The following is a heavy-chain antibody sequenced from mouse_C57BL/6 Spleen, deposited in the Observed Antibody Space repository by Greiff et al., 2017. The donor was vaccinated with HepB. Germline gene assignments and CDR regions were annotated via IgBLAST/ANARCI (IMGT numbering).Heavy chain of an antibody. J-gene: IGHJ1*03. CDR2: IYPGSGST. CDR1: GYTFTSYW. CDR3: ARLRDYDGDWYFDV. Sequence: VQLQQPGAELVKPGASVKMSCKASGYTFTSYWITWVKQRPGQGLEWIGDIYPGSGSTNYNEKFKSKATLTVDTSSSTAYMQLSSLTSEDSAVYYCARLRDYDGDWYFDVWGTGTTVTVSS. V-gene: IGHV1-55*01. D-gene: IGHD2-4*01.